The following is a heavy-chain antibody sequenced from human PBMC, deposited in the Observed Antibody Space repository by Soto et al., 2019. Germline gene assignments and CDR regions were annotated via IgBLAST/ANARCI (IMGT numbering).Heavy chain of an antibody. V-gene: IGHV4-30-4*01. CDR2: IYYSGST. J-gene: IGHJ3*02. Sequence: QVQLQESGPGLVKPSQTLSLTCTVSGGSISSGDYYWSWIRQPPGKGLEWLGYIYYSGSTYYNPSLKSRVTISVDTSKNQFSLKLSSVTAADTAVYYCARDAYYDSSGYYREAAFDIWGQGTMVTVSS. CDR1: GGSISSGDYY. D-gene: IGHD3-22*01. CDR3: ARDAYYDSSGYYREAAFDI.